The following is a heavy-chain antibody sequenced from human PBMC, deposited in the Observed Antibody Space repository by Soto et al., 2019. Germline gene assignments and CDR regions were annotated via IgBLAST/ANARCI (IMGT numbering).Heavy chain of an antibody. CDR2: ISSSGSTI. Sequence: GGSLRLSCAASGFTFSSYEMNWVRQAPGKGLEWVSYISSSGSTIYYADSVKGRFTISRDNAKNSLYLQMNSLRAEDTAVYYCARDSSSWYFSWYFDYWGQGTLVTVSS. CDR1: GFTFSSYE. V-gene: IGHV3-48*03. CDR3: ARDSSSWYFSWYFDY. J-gene: IGHJ4*02. D-gene: IGHD6-13*01.